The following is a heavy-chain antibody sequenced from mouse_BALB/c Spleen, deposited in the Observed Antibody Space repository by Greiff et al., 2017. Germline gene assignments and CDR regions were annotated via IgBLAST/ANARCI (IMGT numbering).Heavy chain of an antibody. CDR1: GFTFSSYT. V-gene: IGHV5-12-2*01. D-gene: IGHD2-3*01. CDR3: ARLDGYYEPYYAMDY. J-gene: IGHJ4*01. Sequence: EVKVVESGGGLVQPGGSLKLSCAASGFTFSSYTMSWVRQTPEKRLAWVAYISNGGGSTYYPDTVKGRFTISRDNAKNTLYLQMSSLKSEDTAMYYCARLDGYYEPYYAMDYGGQGTSVTVSS. CDR2: ISNGGGST.